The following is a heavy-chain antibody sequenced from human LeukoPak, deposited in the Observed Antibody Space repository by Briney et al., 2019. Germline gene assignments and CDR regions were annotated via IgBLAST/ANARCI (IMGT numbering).Heavy chain of an antibody. Sequence: GGSLRLSCAVSGFTFGSYAMSWVRQAPGKGLEWVSGISGSGGSTYYADSVKGRFTISRDNSKNTLYLQMNSLRAEDTAVYYCAIRVVITPYFDYWGQGTLVTVSS. V-gene: IGHV3-23*01. CDR1: GFTFGSYA. J-gene: IGHJ4*02. CDR2: ISGSGGST. CDR3: AIRVVITPYFDY. D-gene: IGHD3-16*02.